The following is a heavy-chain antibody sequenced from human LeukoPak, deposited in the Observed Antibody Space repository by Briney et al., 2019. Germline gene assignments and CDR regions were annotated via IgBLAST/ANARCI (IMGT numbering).Heavy chain of an antibody. Sequence: PGGSLRLSCVASGFTFSSYAMSWVRQAPGEGLEWVSVISGSGGSTYHADSVKGRFTISRDNSKNTLYLQMNSLRAEDTAVYFCARTAVSDFDYWGQGTLVTVSS. CDR1: GFTFSSYA. D-gene: IGHD6-19*01. J-gene: IGHJ4*02. CDR3: ARTAVSDFDY. V-gene: IGHV3-23*01. CDR2: ISGSGGST.